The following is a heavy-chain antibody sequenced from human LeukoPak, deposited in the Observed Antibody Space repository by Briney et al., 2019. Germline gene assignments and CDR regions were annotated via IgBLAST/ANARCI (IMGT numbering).Heavy chain of an antibody. CDR3: AADLPGGAMLDT. J-gene: IGHJ5*02. V-gene: IGHV1-58*02. Sequence: SVKVSCKASGFTSSSSTIQWVRQARGQRLEWMGWIVVGSGNTNYAQNFQERVTITRDMSTSTAYMEVSSLRSEDTAVYFCAADLPGGAMLDTWGQGSLVTVSS. CDR2: IVVGSGNT. CDR1: GFTSSSST. D-gene: IGHD3-16*01.